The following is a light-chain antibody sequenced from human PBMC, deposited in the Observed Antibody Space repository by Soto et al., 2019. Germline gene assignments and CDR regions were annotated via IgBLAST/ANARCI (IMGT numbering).Light chain of an antibody. CDR1: SSDVGGYNY. Sequence: QSAPTQPPSASGSPGQSVTFSCTGTSSDVGGYNYVSWYQQYPVKAPKLMIYEVYKRPSGVPDRFSGSKSGNTASLTVSGRQPEDEADYYCSAYAGSSTWVFGGGTKLTVL. CDR3: SAYAGSSTWV. CDR2: EVY. J-gene: IGLJ2*01. V-gene: IGLV2-8*01.